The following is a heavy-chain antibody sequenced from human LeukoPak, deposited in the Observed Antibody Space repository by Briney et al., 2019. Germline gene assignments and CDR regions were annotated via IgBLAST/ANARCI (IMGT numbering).Heavy chain of an antibody. V-gene: IGHV1-18*04. CDR2: ISAYNGNT. Sequence: ASVKVSCKASGYTFTSYGISWVRQAPGQGPEWMGWISAYNGNTNYAQKLQGRVTMTTDTSTSTAYMELRSLRSDDTAVYYCARTTYYYGSGSYRFDYWGQGTLVTVSS. D-gene: IGHD3-10*01. CDR1: GYTFTSYG. CDR3: ARTTYYYGSGSYRFDY. J-gene: IGHJ4*02.